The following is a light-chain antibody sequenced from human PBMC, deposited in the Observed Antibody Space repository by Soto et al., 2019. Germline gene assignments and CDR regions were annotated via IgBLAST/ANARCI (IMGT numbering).Light chain of an antibody. CDR1: SGYSNYK. CDR2: VGTGGIVG. V-gene: IGLV9-49*01. Sequence: QSVLTQPPSASASLGASVTLTCSLSSGYSNYKADWYQQRPGKGPRFVMRVGTGGIVGSKGDGIPDRFSVLGSGLNQYLIIKNIREEDESVCHCGADHGSGRNIVWGEFGGGTKLTVL. CDR3: GADHGSGRNIVWGE. J-gene: IGLJ3*02.